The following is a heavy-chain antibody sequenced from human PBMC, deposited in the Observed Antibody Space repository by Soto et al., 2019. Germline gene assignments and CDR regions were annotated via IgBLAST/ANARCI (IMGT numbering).Heavy chain of an antibody. Sequence: SETLSLTCTVSGGSISSYYWSWIRQPPGKGLEWIEYIYYSGSTNYNPSLKSRVTISVDTSKNQFSLKLSSVTAADTAVYYCARDSLYSSGWEGGYDYWGQGTLVTVSS. CDR1: GGSISSYY. V-gene: IGHV4-59*01. J-gene: IGHJ4*02. D-gene: IGHD6-19*01. CDR3: ARDSLYSSGWEGGYDY. CDR2: IYYSGST.